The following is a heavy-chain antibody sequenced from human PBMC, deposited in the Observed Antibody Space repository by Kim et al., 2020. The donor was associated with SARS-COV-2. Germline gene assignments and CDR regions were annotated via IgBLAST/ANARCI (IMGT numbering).Heavy chain of an antibody. J-gene: IGHJ6*02. CDR2: IYYSGST. CDR3: ARSDYGSGLSYYYYGMDV. D-gene: IGHD3-10*01. V-gene: IGHV4-31*03. Sequence: SETLSLNCTVSGGYISSGGYYWSWIRQHPGKGLEWIGYIYYSGSTYYNPSLKIRVTISVDTSKNQFSLKLSSVTAADTAVYYCARSDYGSGLSYYYYGMDVWGQGTTVTVSS. CDR1: GGYISSGGYY.